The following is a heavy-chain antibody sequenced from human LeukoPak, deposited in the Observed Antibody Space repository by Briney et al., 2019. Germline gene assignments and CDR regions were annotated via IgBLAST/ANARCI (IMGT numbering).Heavy chain of an antibody. CDR1: GGSIRSSYYY. Sequence: SETLSLTCTVSGGSIRSSYYYWGWIRQPPGKGLEWIGSIYDSGSTYYNPSLKSRVTISVDKSKNQFSLKLSSVTAADTAVYYCARRRGRHFDYWGQGTLVTVSS. CDR3: ARRRGRHFDY. CDR2: IYDSGST. V-gene: IGHV4-39*07. J-gene: IGHJ4*02. D-gene: IGHD1-26*01.